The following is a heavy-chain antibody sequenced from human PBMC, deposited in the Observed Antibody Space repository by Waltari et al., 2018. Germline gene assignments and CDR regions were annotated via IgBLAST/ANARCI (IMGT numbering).Heavy chain of an antibody. CDR1: GGSISSYY. Sequence: QVQLQESGPGLVKPSETLSLTCTVSGGSISSYYWSWIRQPPGKGLEWIGYIYTSGSTNYNPSLKSRVTISVDTSKNQFSLKLSSVTAADTAVYYCARGGLEMATEDAFDIWGQGTMVTVSS. D-gene: IGHD5-12*01. J-gene: IGHJ3*02. CDR3: ARGGLEMATEDAFDI. CDR2: IYTSGST. V-gene: IGHV4-4*09.